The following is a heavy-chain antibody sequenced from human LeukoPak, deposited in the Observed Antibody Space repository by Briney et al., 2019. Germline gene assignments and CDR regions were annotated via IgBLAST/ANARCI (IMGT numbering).Heavy chain of an antibody. D-gene: IGHD2/OR15-2a*01. Sequence: GGSLRLSYEASGFTFTNYGMSWVRQAPGKGLEWVSAISGSGSGTYYADSVKGRFTISRDNSKNTLYLQTNSLRVEDTAVYHWAKLKESYFYMDVWGKGTTVTISS. V-gene: IGHV3-23*01. CDR1: GFTFTNYG. CDR3: AKLKESYFYMDV. CDR2: ISGSGSGT. J-gene: IGHJ6*03.